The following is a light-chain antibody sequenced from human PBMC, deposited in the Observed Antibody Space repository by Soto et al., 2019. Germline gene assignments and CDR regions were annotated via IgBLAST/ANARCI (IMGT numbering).Light chain of an antibody. CDR1: SSDVGDYKF. J-gene: IGLJ2*01. Sequence: QSALTQPASVSGSPGQSITISCTGTSSDVGDYKFVSWYQQLPGKAPTLIIYDVSNRPPGFSNRFSGSNSANTASLTISGLQAEDEGDYYCSSYTSSSTVVFGEGTQLTV. CDR3: SSYTSSSTVV. V-gene: IGLV2-14*03. CDR2: DVS.